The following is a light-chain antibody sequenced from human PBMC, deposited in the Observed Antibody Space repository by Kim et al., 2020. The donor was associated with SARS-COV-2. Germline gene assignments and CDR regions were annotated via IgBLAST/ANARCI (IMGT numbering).Light chain of an antibody. Sequence: PGERATLSCRASQNVASSYLAWYRQKPGQAPRLLIYGASSRATGIPDRFSGSGSGTDFTLTISRLEPEDFALYYCHQYGTSTWTFGQGTRVDIK. CDR2: GAS. CDR3: HQYGTSTWT. V-gene: IGKV3-20*01. J-gene: IGKJ1*01. CDR1: QNVASSY.